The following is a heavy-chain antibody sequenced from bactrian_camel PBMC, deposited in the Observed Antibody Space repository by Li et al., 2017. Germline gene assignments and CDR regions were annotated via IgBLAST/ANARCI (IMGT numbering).Heavy chain of an antibody. Sequence: HVQLVESGGGSVQAGGSLSLSCAASESTYDRGYCMAWFRQASGKEREGVAAICGSGYTDYAGSVAGRFTVSKDSAKSTLYPQMNSLEPEDTAMYYCAADPSFSCSRYCYGHQCVIGYSLKGQGTQVTVS. D-gene: IGHD1*01. J-gene: IGHJ4*01. CDR2: ICGSGYT. V-gene: IGHV3S55*01. CDR1: ESTYDRGYC.